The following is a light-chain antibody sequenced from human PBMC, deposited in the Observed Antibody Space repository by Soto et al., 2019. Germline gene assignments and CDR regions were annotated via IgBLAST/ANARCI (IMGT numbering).Light chain of an antibody. V-gene: IGLV1-40*01. CDR1: SSNIGAGYD. Sequence: QSVLTQPPPVSGAPGQRVTISCTGSSSNIGAGYDVHWYQQLPGTAPKLLIYGNSNRPSGVPDRFSGSKSGTSASLAITGLQAEDEADYYCQSYDSSLSEVFGGGTKVTVL. CDR2: GNS. J-gene: IGLJ2*01. CDR3: QSYDSSLSEV.